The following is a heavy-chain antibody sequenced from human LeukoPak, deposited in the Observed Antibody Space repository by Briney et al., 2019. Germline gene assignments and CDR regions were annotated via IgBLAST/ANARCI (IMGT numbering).Heavy chain of an antibody. D-gene: IGHD3-3*01. J-gene: IGHJ4*02. V-gene: IGHV3-15*01. CDR2: IKSNVDGGAR. CDR1: GFTFSDIW. Sequence: GGSLRLSCAASGFTFSDIWMSWVRQAPGKGLEWVGRIKSNVDGGARDYAAPVKGRFTISRDDSKNTWYLQMSRLKTEDTGVYYCTTDGVDFWSGYYIGNYWGQGTLVAVSS. CDR3: TTDGVDFWSGYYIGNY.